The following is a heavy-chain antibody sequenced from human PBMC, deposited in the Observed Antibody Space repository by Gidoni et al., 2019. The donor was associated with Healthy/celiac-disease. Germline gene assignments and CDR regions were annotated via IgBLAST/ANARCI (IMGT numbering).Heavy chain of an antibody. V-gene: IGHV3-7*01. CDR3: ARVVAVAGTGY. CDR1: GFTFSSYG. CDR2: IKQDGSEK. D-gene: IGHD6-19*01. Sequence: EGQLVEAGGGVVQPGGSLRPSCAASGFTFSSYGMGWVRQAPGKGLEWVANIKQDGSEKYYVDSVKGRFTISRDNAKNSLYLQMNSLRAEDTAVYYCARVVAVAGTGYWGQGTLVTVSS. J-gene: IGHJ4*02.